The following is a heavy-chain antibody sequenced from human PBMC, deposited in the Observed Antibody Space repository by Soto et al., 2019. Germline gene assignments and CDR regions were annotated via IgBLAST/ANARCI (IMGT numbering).Heavy chain of an antibody. CDR1: GFTFSSYS. Sequence: PWGSLRLSCAASGFTFSSYSIHWVRQAPGKGLEWVSSIDRRSGIYYADSVKGRFTISRDNAKNSVSLQMNSLRAEDTAVYYCAREETAWPLAYGLDVWGQGTTVTVSS. D-gene: IGHD2-21*02. J-gene: IGHJ6*02. V-gene: IGHV3-21*01. CDR2: IDRRSGI. CDR3: AREETAWPLAYGLDV.